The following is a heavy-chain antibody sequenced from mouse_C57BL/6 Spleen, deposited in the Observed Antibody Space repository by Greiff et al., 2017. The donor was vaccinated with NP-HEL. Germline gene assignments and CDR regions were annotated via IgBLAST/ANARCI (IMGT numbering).Heavy chain of an antibody. D-gene: IGHD2-4*01. V-gene: IGHV1-82*01. CDR1: GYAFSSSW. CDR3: ARNGGLRPGYFDV. CDR2: IYPGDGDT. Sequence: VQLQQSGPELVKPGASVKISCKASGYAFSSSWMNWVKQRPGKGLEWIGRIYPGDGDTNYNGKFKGKATLTADKSSSTAYMQLSSLTSEDSAVYFCARNGGLRPGYFDVWGTGTTVTVSS. J-gene: IGHJ1*03.